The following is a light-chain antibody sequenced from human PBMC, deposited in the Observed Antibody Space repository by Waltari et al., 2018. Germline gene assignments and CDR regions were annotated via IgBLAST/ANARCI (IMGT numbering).Light chain of an antibody. V-gene: IGLV2-23*01. J-gene: IGLJ3*02. Sequence: QSALTQPASVSGSPGQSITISCTGTSSDIGSYSLVSCYQQHPGKAPKLIIYDCSGRPSGISNRFSGSKSGNTASLAISGRQAEDEADYYCCSYTGSYTLAFGGGTNLIVL. CDR3: CSYTGSYTLA. CDR1: SSDIGSYSL. CDR2: DCS.